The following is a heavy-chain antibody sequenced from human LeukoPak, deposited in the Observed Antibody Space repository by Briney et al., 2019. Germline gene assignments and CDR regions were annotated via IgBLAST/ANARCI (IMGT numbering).Heavy chain of an antibody. CDR2: IPYDGRNK. J-gene: IGHJ5*02. V-gene: IGHV3-30*14. CDR3: IVFGDSNH. CDR1: GFTFSSYA. D-gene: IGHD4-17*01. Sequence: GGSLRLSCVASGFTFSSYAMHWVRQAPGKGLEWVAVIPYDGRNKYYADSVKGRFTISRDTSKNTLYLQINSLRVEDTAVYYCIVFGDSNHWGQGTLVTVSS.